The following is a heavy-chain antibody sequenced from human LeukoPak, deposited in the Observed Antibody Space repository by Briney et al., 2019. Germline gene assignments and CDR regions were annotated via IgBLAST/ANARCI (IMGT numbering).Heavy chain of an antibody. CDR2: ITGSSSYI. J-gene: IGHJ4*02. Sequence: GGSLRLSCAASGFGFRSYSMDWVRQAPGKGLEWVSSITGSSSYISYAESVKGRFTISRDNAENSLFLQMNSLRPEDTAVYFCARDRLEGGETFDSWGQGTLVTVSS. V-gene: IGHV3-21*01. D-gene: IGHD1-1*01. CDR3: ARDRLEGGETFDS. CDR1: GFGFRSYS.